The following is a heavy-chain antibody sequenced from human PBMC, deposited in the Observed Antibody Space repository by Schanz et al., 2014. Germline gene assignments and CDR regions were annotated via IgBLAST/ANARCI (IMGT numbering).Heavy chain of an antibody. J-gene: IGHJ3*01. CDR1: GFTFSNYG. CDR3: TRDRGALINHNDALDL. CDR2: ISYDGSNK. V-gene: IGHV3-30*19. D-gene: IGHD3-16*01. Sequence: QVQLVESGGGVVQPGRSLRLSCTASGFTFSNYGMHWVRQAPGKGLEWVAVISYDGSNKYYADSVKGRFTISRDNSKNTLYLQINSLRAEDTAVYYCTRDRGALINHNDALDLWGPGTMVTVSS.